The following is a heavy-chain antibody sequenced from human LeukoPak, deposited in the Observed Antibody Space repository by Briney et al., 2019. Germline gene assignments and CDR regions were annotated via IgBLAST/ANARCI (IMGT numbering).Heavy chain of an antibody. CDR3: AREGPSVTPYY. J-gene: IGHJ4*02. D-gene: IGHD4-17*01. CDR1: GFKFSSNW. Sequence: GGSLRLSCAASGFKFSSNWMSWVRQAPGKGLEWVANIKQDGSEKYYVDSVKGRFTISRDNAKNSLYLQMNRLSAEDPAEYYCAREGPSVTPYYWGQGTLVTVSS. V-gene: IGHV3-7*01. CDR2: IKQDGSEK.